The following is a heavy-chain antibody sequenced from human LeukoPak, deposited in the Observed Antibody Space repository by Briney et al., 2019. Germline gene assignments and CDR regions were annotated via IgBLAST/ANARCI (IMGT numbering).Heavy chain of an antibody. J-gene: IGHJ5*02. V-gene: IGHV4-38-2*01. D-gene: IGHD3-10*01. CDR3: ARLTPGKSWFDP. CDR1: GYSINSAYY. Sequence: PSETLSLTCAVSGYSINSAYYWGWIRQPPGPGLEWIASMYHSGITYYNSSLKSRATISVDTSKNQFSLKLNSVTAADTSVYYCARLTPGKSWFDPWGHGTLVTVSS. CDR2: MYHSGIT.